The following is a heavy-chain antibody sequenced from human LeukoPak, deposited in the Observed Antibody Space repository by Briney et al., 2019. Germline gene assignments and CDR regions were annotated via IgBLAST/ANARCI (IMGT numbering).Heavy chain of an antibody. Sequence: ASVKVSCKASVYTLTGYYIHWVPQAPGQGLEWRGWINGNSGGGTNYAQKFQGRVTMTRDTSISTAYMELSRLRYDDTAVYYCAKTVVAATPDYNWFDPWGQGTLVTVSS. D-gene: IGHD2-15*01. CDR2: INGNSGGGT. CDR3: AKTVVAATPDYNWFDP. CDR1: VYTLTGYY. J-gene: IGHJ5*02. V-gene: IGHV1-2*02.